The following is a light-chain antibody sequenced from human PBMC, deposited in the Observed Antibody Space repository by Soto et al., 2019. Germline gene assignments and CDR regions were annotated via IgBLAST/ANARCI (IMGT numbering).Light chain of an antibody. J-gene: IGKJ4*01. CDR2: DAS. CDR1: QSVGSS. CDR3: QQRSTWPALT. V-gene: IGKV3-11*01. Sequence: EIVLTQSPATLSLSPGERATLSCRASQSVGSSLAWYQQKPGQAPRLLIYDASNMATGIPARFSGSGSGTDFTLTISSLEPEDFAVYYCQQRSTWPALTFGGGTKVEIK.